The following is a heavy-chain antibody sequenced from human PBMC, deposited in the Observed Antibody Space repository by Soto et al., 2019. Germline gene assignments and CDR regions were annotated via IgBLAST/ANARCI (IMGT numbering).Heavy chain of an antibody. CDR3: AAAGNEYYDFWSGYWN. Sequence: QMQLVQSGPEVNKPGTSVKVSCKASGFTFTSSAVQWVRQARGQRLEWIGWIVVGSGNTNYAQKFQERVTITRDMSTSTAYMELSSLRSEDTAVYYSAAAGNEYYDFWSGYWNWGQGTLVTVSS. J-gene: IGHJ4*02. D-gene: IGHD3-3*01. CDR1: GFTFTSSA. V-gene: IGHV1-58*01. CDR2: IVVGSGNT.